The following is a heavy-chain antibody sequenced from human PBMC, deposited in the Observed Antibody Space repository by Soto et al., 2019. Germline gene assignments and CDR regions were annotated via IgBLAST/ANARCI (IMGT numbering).Heavy chain of an antibody. CDR1: GFTFSDYY. CDR3: ARNTISAAGADYYGLDV. J-gene: IGHJ6*02. D-gene: IGHD6-13*01. Sequence: GGSLRLSCAGSGFTFSDYYMSWIRQAPGQGLEWVSYMSSSGVTVFYADSVKGRFTISRDNAKNSLYLQMYSLRAEDSAAYSCARNTISAAGADYYGLDVWGQGTTVTVSS. V-gene: IGHV3-11*01. CDR2: MSSSGVTV.